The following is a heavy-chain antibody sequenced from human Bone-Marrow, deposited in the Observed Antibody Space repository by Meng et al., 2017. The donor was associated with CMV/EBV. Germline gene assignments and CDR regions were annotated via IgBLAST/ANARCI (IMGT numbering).Heavy chain of an antibody. CDR1: GYTCTSYD. CDR2: RNPNSADT. D-gene: IGHD3-10*01. CDR3: ARGVGGSGRGGY. J-gene: IGHJ4*02. V-gene: IGHV1-8*01. Sequence: CEAFGYTCTSYDNNWVRQGRGQGLGWRGWRNPNSADTGYEQKFKGRVTMTRDTSISPAYMELSGLRSDDTAVYYCARGVGGSGRGGYWGQGTLVTVSS.